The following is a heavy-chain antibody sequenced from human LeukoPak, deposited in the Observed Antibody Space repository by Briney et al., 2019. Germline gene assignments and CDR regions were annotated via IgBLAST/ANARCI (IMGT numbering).Heavy chain of an antibody. CDR1: GGSFSGYY. Sequence: PSETLSLTCAVYGGSFSGYYWSWIRQPPGKGLEWIGEINQSGSTNYDPSLKSRVTISADTSKNQFSLKLSSVTAADTAVYYGARGWYYYYYMDVWGKGTTVTVSS. CDR2: INQSGST. V-gene: IGHV4-34*01. CDR3: ARGWYYYYYMDV. J-gene: IGHJ6*03.